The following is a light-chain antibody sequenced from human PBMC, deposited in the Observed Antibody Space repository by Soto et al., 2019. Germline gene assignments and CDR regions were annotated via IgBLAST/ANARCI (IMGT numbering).Light chain of an antibody. CDR3: QHLNTYPL. Sequence: DIQLTQSPSFLSASVGDRVAITCRATQDISSYLAWYQHKLGKAPKLLIFAASTLQSGVPSRFSGSGFGTEFSLTISGVQPEDFATYYCQHLNTYPLFGPGTKVDI. J-gene: IGKJ3*01. CDR1: QDISSY. CDR2: AAS. V-gene: IGKV1-9*01.